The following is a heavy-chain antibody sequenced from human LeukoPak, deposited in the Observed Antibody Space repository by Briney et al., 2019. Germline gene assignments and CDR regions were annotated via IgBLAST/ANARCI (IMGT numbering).Heavy chain of an antibody. D-gene: IGHD3-22*01. CDR1: GFTFSRYG. CDR2: ISGSGTST. Sequence: GGSLRLSCAATGFTFSRYGMSWVRQAPGKGLEWVSLISGSGTSTKYADSVKGRFTISRDNSKNTLFLQMNSLRADDTAVYYCAKDQYDSSGPYDSWGQGTLVTVSS. CDR3: AKDQYDSSGPYDS. J-gene: IGHJ4*02. V-gene: IGHV3-23*01.